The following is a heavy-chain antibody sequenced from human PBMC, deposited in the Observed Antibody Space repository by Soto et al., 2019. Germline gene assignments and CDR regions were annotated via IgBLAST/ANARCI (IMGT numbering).Heavy chain of an antibody. CDR1: GGSISSGGYY. CDR3: ARDGNLMVRGVNIL. J-gene: IGHJ4*02. D-gene: IGHD3-10*01. Sequence: SETLSLTCTVSGGSISSGGYYWSWIRQHPGKGLEWIGYIYYSGSTYYNPSLKSRVTISVDTSKNQFSLKLSSVTAADTAVYYCARDGNLMVRGVNILWGQGTLVTVS. CDR2: IYYSGST. V-gene: IGHV4-31*03.